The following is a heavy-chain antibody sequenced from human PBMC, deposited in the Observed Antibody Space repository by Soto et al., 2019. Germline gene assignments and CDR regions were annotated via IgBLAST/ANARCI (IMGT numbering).Heavy chain of an antibody. J-gene: IGHJ4*02. CDR3: AKDRVGGTFYTPLGF. D-gene: IGHD1-7*01. CDR2: ITYDGSNK. V-gene: IGHV3-30*18. CDR1: GFNFDNYG. Sequence: LRLSCQASGFNFDNYGMHWVRQAPGKGLEWVAVITYDGSNKYYADSVKGRFTISRDNSKNTLSLHLNTPKPEDTAVYHCAKDRVGGTFYTPLGFWGQGTLVTVSS.